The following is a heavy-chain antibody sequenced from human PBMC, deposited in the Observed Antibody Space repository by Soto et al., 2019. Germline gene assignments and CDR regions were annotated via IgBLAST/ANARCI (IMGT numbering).Heavy chain of an antibody. Sequence: ASVKVSCKASGYTFTSYAMHWVRQAPGQRLEWMGWINAGNGNTKYSQKFQGRVTITRDTSASTAYMELSSLRSGDTAVYYCARDVAAAGTFDPWGQGTLVTVSS. CDR3: ARDVAAAGTFDP. CDR1: GYTFTSYA. J-gene: IGHJ5*02. V-gene: IGHV1-3*01. CDR2: INAGNGNT. D-gene: IGHD6-13*01.